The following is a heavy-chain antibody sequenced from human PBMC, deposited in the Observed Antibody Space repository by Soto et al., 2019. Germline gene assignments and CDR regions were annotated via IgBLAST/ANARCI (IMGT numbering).Heavy chain of an antibody. CDR2: MNPNNVKT. CDR1: GYTFTTYD. Sequence: QVQLVQSGAEVKKPGASVKISCKASGYTFTTYDINWVRQATGQGLEWMGWMNPNNVKTGYAQKFQGRVTMTRDTSISTVYLELSSVRSEDTAVYYCASRKERSRPLYFDYWGQGTLVTVSS. D-gene: IGHD6-25*01. CDR3: ASRKERSRPLYFDY. J-gene: IGHJ4*02. V-gene: IGHV1-8*01.